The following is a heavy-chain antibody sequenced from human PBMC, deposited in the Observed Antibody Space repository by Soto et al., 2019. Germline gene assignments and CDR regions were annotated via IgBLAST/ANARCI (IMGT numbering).Heavy chain of an antibody. CDR1: GFTFSSYE. CDR3: ARDLTKAALGYSSASGLGY. J-gene: IGHJ4*02. V-gene: IGHV3-48*03. D-gene: IGHD5-12*01. CDR2: ISSSGSTI. Sequence: GGSLRLSCAASGFTFSSYEMNWVRQAPGKGLEWVSYISSSGSTIYYANSVKGRFNICRDNAKNSLYLQMNSLRAEVTAVYSCARDLTKAALGYSSASGLGYWGQGTLVTVSS.